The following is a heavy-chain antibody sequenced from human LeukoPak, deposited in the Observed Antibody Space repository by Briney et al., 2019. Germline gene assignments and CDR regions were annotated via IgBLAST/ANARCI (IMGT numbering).Heavy chain of an antibody. V-gene: IGHV3-30*02. CDR1: GFIFSSSA. D-gene: IGHD1-26*01. Sequence: GGSLRLSCAASGFIFSSSAMHWARQAPGKGLEWVTFIQYDGSNKYYADSVKGRFTISRDNSKNTLYLQMSSLRVEDTAVYYCANSPGGTTGWFPDSWGQGTLVTVSS. CDR2: IQYDGSNK. CDR3: ANSPGGTTGWFPDS. J-gene: IGHJ4*02.